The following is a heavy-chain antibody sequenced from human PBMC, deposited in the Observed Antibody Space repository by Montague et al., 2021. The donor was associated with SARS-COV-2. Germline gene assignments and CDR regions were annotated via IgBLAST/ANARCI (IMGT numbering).Heavy chain of an antibody. D-gene: IGHD6-19*01. V-gene: IGHV4-39*01. CDR1: GGSFSTTRNY. CDR3: SKGGGIGVSDS. CDR2: IYYTETTYYNPAPISGTT. Sequence: SETLSLTCTLSGGSFSTTRNYWNWIRQPPGKGLEWIGTIYYTETTYYNPAPISGTTYYSPSLTSRVTISVDTSRNQVFLNLRSVTATDTAVYYCSKGGGIGVSDSWGQGTLVTVSS. J-gene: IGHJ4*02.